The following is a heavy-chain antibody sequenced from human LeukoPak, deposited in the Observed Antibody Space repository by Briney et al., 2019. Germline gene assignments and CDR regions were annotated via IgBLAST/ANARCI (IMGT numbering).Heavy chain of an antibody. J-gene: IGHJ4*02. D-gene: IGHD6-13*01. CDR1: GGSISGYY. V-gene: IGHV4-4*07. Sequence: SETLSLTCTVSGGSISGYYWSWIRQPAGKGLEWIGRIYNSESINYNPSLKSRVSMSIDTSKNQFSLRLNSVTAADTAVYYCAIPLGRIAAAGMGDYFDYWGQGTLVTVSS. CDR2: IYNSESI. CDR3: AIPLGRIAAAGMGDYFDY.